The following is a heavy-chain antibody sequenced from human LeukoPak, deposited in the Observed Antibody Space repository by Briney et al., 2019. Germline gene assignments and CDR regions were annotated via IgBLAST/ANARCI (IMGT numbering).Heavy chain of an antibody. CDR2: IYYSGST. CDR1: GGSISSYY. Sequence: PSETLSLTCTVSGGSISSYYWSWIRQPPGKGLEWIGYIYYSGSTNYNPSLKSRVTISVDTSKNQFSLKLSSVTAADTAVYYCAREGIYDILTGYYYGMDVWGQGTTVTVSS. D-gene: IGHD3-9*01. J-gene: IGHJ6*02. CDR3: AREGIYDILTGYYYGMDV. V-gene: IGHV4-59*01.